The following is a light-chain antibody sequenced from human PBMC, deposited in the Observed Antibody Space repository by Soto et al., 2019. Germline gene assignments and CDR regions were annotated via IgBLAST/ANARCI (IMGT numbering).Light chain of an antibody. V-gene: IGLV2-14*01. CDR1: SSDVGAYNY. CDR3: SSYTRSSAPYF. CDR2: AVS. J-gene: IGLJ1*01. Sequence: QSVLTQPASVSGSPGQSITISCTGTSSDVGAYNYVSWYQQHPGKAPKLMIYAVSNRPSGVSNRFSGSKSGNTASLTISGLQAEDEAYYYCSSYTRSSAPYFFGTGTKVTVL.